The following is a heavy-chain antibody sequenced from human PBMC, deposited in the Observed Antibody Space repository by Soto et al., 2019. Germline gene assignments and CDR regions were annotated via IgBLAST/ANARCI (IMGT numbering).Heavy chain of an antibody. J-gene: IGHJ4*02. CDR2: IYYTGST. D-gene: IGHD3-10*01. CDR1: GGSISGYF. Sequence: QVQLQESGPGLVKPSETLSLTCTVSGGSISGYFWCCIRHPPGQGLECIGYIYYTGSTRYNPSLNSRVTISLDTSKSQFCLQLNSVTAADSAVYYCARRSSSWSWGYFDYWGQGTLVTISS. CDR3: ARRSSSWSWGYFDY. V-gene: IGHV4-59*08.